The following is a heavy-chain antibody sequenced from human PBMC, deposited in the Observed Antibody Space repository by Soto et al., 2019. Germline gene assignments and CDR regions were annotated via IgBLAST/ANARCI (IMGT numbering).Heavy chain of an antibody. CDR1: GGSFSGYY. J-gene: IGHJ5*02. CDR3: ARRPRAPGGWFDP. V-gene: IGHV4-34*01. D-gene: IGHD6-6*01. CDR2: INHSGST. Sequence: SETLSLTCAVYGGSFSGYYWSWIRQPPGKGLEWIGEINHSGSTNYNTSLKSRVTISVDTSKNQFSLKLSSVTAADTAVYYCARRPRAPGGWFDPWGQGTLVTVSS.